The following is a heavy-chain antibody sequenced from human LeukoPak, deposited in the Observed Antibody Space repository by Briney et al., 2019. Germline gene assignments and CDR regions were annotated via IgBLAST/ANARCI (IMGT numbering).Heavy chain of an antibody. CDR3: ARGGSLLWFGELWG. CDR1: GFTFSSYD. V-gene: IGHV3-13*01. CDR2: IGTAGDT. J-gene: IGHJ4*02. Sequence: GGSLRLSCAASGFTFSSYDMHWVRQATGKGLEWVSAIGTAGDTYYPGSVKGRFTISRENAKNSLYLQMNSLRAGDTAVYYCARGGSLLWFGELWGWGQGTLVTVSS. D-gene: IGHD3-10*01.